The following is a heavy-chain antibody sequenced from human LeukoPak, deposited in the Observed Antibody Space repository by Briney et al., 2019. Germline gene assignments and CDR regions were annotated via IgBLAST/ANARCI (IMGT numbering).Heavy chain of an antibody. CDR3: ARIAVAGTGKGNY. V-gene: IGHV3-21*01. Sequence: GGSLRLSCAASGFTFSSYSMNWVRQAPGKGLEWVSSISSSSSYIYYADSVKSRFTISRDNAKNSLYLQMNSLRAEDTAVYYCARIAVAGTGKGNYWGQGTLVTVSS. J-gene: IGHJ4*02. CDR2: ISSSSSYI. CDR1: GFTFSSYS. D-gene: IGHD6-19*01.